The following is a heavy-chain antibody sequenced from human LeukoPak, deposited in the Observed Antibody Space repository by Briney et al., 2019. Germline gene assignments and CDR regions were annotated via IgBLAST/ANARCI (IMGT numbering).Heavy chain of an antibody. CDR3: SRGYYDSSGYNLDY. V-gene: IGHV4-4*07. CDR2: IYTSGST. D-gene: IGHD3-22*01. J-gene: IGHJ4*02. Sequence: SETLSLTCTVSGGSISSYYWSWIRQPAGKGLEWIGRIYTSGSTNYNPSLKSRVTMSVDTSKNQFSLKLSSVTAADTAVYYCSRGYYDSSGYNLDYWGQGTLVTVSS. CDR1: GGSISSYY.